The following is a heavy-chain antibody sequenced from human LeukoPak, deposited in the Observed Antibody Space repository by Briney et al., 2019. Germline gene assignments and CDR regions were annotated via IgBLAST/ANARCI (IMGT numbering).Heavy chain of an antibody. D-gene: IGHD3-22*01. CDR3: ARGRYESSGFGNDAFDI. CDR2: IYHSGST. J-gene: IGHJ3*02. V-gene: IGHV4-61*08. Sequence: PSETLSLTCTVSGGSISSSGYYWSWIRQPPGKGLEWIGYIYHSGSTNYNPSLMSRVTMSVDTSKNQFSLKLSSVTAADTAVYSCARGRYESSGFGNDAFDIWGQGTMVTVSS. CDR1: GGSISSSGYY.